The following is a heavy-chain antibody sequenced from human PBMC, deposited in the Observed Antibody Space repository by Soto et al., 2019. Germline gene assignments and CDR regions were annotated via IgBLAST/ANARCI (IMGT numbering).Heavy chain of an antibody. CDR1: GGSFSGYY. J-gene: IGHJ6*02. D-gene: IGHD2-2*01. CDR3: ARPSYALNWDFHYGMQV. CDR2: INQSGNT. V-gene: IGHV4-34*01. Sequence: SETLSLPCAISGGSFSGYYWTWIRQIPGKGPEWSGEINQSGNTKYNPSLMSRVTMSVDTSRNQFSLKLRSVTAADTAVYYCARPSYALNWDFHYGMQVWGQGTSVTVSS.